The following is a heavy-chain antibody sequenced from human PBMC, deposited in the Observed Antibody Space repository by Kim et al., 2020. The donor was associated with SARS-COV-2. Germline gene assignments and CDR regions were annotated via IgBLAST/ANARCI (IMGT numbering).Heavy chain of an antibody. Sequence: GGSLRLSCAASGFTFSGYAMTWVRQAPGKGLECVSAISNSGGNAYYLDSVKGRFTISRDNSKNTLYLQMNSLRAEDTAVYYCTVNWNHDYWGQGTLVTFSS. CDR1: GFTFSGYA. V-gene: IGHV3-23*01. CDR2: ISNSGGNA. D-gene: IGHD1-20*01. CDR3: TVNWNHDY. J-gene: IGHJ4*02.